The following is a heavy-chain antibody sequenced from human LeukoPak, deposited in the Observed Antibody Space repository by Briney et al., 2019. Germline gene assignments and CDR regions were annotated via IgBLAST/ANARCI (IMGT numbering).Heavy chain of an antibody. D-gene: IGHD2-8*01. V-gene: IGHV3-48*02. Sequence: GGSLRLSCAASGFTFSSYSMNWVRQAPGKGLEWVSYISSGSGTMYYADSVKGRFTIFRDNAKKSLYLQMNSLRDEDTAVYYCARGPTGVLSRFYYFDYWGQGTLVTVSS. J-gene: IGHJ4*02. CDR2: ISSGSGTM. CDR1: GFTFSSYS. CDR3: ARGPTGVLSRFYYFDY.